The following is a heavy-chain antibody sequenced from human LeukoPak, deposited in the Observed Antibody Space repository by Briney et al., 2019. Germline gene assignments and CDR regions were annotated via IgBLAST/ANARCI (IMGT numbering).Heavy chain of an antibody. J-gene: IGHJ6*02. V-gene: IGHV3-30*18. CDR1: GFTFSSYG. CDR3: AKDGPLYGMDV. Sequence: GGSLRLSCAASGFTFSSYGMHWVRQAPGKGLEWVAVISYDGSNKYYADSVKGRFTISRGNSKNTLYLQMNSLRAEDTAVYYCAKDGPLYGMDVWGQGTTVTVSS. CDR2: ISYDGSNK.